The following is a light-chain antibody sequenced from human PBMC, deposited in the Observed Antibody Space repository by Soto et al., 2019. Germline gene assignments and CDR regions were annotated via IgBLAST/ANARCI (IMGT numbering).Light chain of an antibody. V-gene: IGKV3-15*01. CDR2: RAS. CDR1: QSVSNN. J-gene: IGKJ1*01. CDR3: LQYHNLWA. Sequence: EIVLTQSPATLSLSPGERATLSCRASQSVSNNYVAWYQHRPGQAPRLLIDRASTRAPGVPARFSGSGSGTEFTLTISSLQPEDFTVYSCLQYHNLWAFGQGTKVDIK.